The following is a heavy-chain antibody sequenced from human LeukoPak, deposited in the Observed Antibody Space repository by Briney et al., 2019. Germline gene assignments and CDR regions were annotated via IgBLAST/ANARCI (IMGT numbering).Heavy chain of an antibody. Sequence: SETLSLTCAVYGGSFSGYYWSWIRPPPGKGLEWIGEINHSGSTNYNPSLKSRVTISVDTSKNQFSLKLSSVTAADTAVYYCARGRGRPIQLWLPYYFDYWGQGTLVTVSS. V-gene: IGHV4-34*01. CDR2: INHSGST. D-gene: IGHD5-18*01. CDR3: ARGRGRPIQLWLPYYFDY. J-gene: IGHJ4*02. CDR1: GGSFSGYY.